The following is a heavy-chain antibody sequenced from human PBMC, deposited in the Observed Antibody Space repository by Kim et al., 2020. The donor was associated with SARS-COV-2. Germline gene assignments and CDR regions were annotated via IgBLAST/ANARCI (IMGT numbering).Heavy chain of an antibody. CDR2: INPNSGDT. Sequence: ASVKVSCKASGYIFTGYYVHWVRQAPGQGLEWMGWINPNSGDTNYAQKFQDRVTMTRDTSIITAYMEVNRLTSDDTAVYYCARGPWNNWNDITQIINFDFWGQGTLVTVSS. D-gene: IGHD1-1*01. V-gene: IGHV1-2*02. J-gene: IGHJ4*02. CDR1: GYIFTGYY. CDR3: ARGPWNNWNDITQIINFDF.